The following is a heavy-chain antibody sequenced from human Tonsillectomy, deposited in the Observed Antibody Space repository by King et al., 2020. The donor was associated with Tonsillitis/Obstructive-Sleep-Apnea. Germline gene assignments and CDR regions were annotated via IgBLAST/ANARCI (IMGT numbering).Heavy chain of an antibody. J-gene: IGHJ2*01. Sequence: VQLVESGGGVVQPGRSLRLSCAASGFTFSSYGMHWGRQAPGKGLEWGAVIWYDVSNKYYADSVKGRFSISRDNSKTTLFLQMNSLRAEGTAVYYCARGEYDCSSTSCHGGVFWYFDLWGRGTLVTVSS. CDR2: IWYDVSNK. D-gene: IGHD2-2*01. CDR3: ARGEYDCSSTSCHGGVFWYFDL. CDR1: GFTFSSYG. V-gene: IGHV3-33*01.